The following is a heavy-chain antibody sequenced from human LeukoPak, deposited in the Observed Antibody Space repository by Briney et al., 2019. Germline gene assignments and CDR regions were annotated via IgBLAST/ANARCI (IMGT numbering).Heavy chain of an antibody. V-gene: IGHV3-30*18. CDR3: AKTGMLRRVGYLDV. CDR2: IAYDGNNT. D-gene: IGHD1-1*01. Sequence: GGSLRLSCAASGFTVSSNYMSWVRQAPGKGLEWVAVIAYDGNNTYYGDSVRGRFTISRDNSKKMVHLEMNSLRVEDTAVYYCAKTGMLRRVGYLDVWGKGTAVTVSS. CDR1: GFTVSSNY. J-gene: IGHJ6*04.